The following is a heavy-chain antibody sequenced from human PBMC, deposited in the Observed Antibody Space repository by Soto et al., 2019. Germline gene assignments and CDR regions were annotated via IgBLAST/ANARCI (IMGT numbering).Heavy chain of an antibody. Sequence: GGSMRLSCAASGLTFRSLAMSWVRKAPGKGLEWVSSISSSSSYIYYADSVKGRFTISRDNAKNSLYLQMNSLRAEDTAVYYCARDEAAAGKSPYYYYMDVWGKGTTVTVSS. V-gene: IGHV3-21*01. CDR3: ARDEAAAGKSPYYYYMDV. CDR1: GLTFRSLA. D-gene: IGHD6-13*01. J-gene: IGHJ6*03. CDR2: ISSSSSYI.